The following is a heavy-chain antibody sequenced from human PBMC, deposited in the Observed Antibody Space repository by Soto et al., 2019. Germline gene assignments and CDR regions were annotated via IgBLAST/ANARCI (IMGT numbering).Heavy chain of an antibody. CDR1: GFTFSSYA. J-gene: IGHJ4*02. CDR3: ARDGGASSGYPNDY. Sequence: GGSLRLSCAASGFTFSSYAMHWVRQAPGKGLEWVAVISYDGSNKYYADSVKGRFTISRDNSKNTLYLQMNSLRAEDTAVYYCARDGGASSGYPNDYWGQGTLVTVSS. CDR2: ISYDGSNK. V-gene: IGHV3-30-3*01. D-gene: IGHD3-22*01.